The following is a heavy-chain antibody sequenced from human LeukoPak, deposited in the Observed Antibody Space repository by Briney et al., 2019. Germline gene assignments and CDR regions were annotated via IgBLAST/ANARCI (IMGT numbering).Heavy chain of an antibody. CDR1: GFTFSNYG. D-gene: IGHD6-13*01. J-gene: IGHJ4*02. V-gene: IGHV3-30*18. Sequence: GGSLRLSCAASGFTFSNYGMHWARQAPGKGLEWVAVISYDGSNKYYADSVKGRFTISRDNSKNTLYLQMNSLRAEDTAVYYCAKDIALRYSSSWSESVEWGQGTLVTVSS. CDR3: AKDIALRYSSSWSESVE. CDR2: ISYDGSNK.